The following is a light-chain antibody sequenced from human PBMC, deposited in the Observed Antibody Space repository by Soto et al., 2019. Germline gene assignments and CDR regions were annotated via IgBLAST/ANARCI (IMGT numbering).Light chain of an antibody. CDR3: YSTDSSGNHSV. CDR1: ALPKKY. Sequence: SYELTQPPSVSVSPGQTARITCSGAALPKKYAYWYQQKSGQAPVLVIYEDSKRPSGIPERFSGSSSGTMATLTISGAQVEDEADYYCYSTDSSGNHSVFGTGTQLTVL. V-gene: IGLV3-10*01. CDR2: EDS. J-gene: IGLJ1*01.